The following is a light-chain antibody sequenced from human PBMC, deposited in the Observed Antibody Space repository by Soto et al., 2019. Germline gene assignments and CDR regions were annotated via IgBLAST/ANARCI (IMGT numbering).Light chain of an antibody. CDR1: FSNIGSNY. Sequence: QSVLTQPPSASGTPGQRVTISGSGRFSNIGSNYVYWYQQLPGTAPKLLIFTNDQRTSGVPGRFSGSKSGTSASLAISGLRSEDEADYYCAVWYDSLRGWVFGGGTQLTV. V-gene: IGLV1-47*02. CDR3: AVWYDSLRGWV. CDR2: TND. J-gene: IGLJ3*02.